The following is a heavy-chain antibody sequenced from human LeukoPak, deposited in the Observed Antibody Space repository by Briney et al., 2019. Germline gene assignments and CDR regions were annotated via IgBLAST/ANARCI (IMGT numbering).Heavy chain of an antibody. Sequence: ASVKVPCKASGYTFTAYFMHWVRQAPGQGLEWMGRVNPNSGVTNSIQKFQGRVTMTRDTSISTAYMELSGLRSDDTAVYYCARQWLPNGYFDYWGQGTLVTASS. CDR2: VNPNSGVT. J-gene: IGHJ4*02. CDR1: GYTFTAYF. D-gene: IGHD6-19*01. V-gene: IGHV1-2*06. CDR3: ARQWLPNGYFDY.